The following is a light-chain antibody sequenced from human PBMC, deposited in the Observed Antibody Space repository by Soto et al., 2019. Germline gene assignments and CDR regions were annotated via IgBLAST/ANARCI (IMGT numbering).Light chain of an antibody. CDR2: GAS. Sequence: ELVMTQSPATLSVSPGERATLSCRASQSVSNNYLAWYQQKPGPAPRLLIYGASNRATGIPDRLIGSGSGTDFTLTLSRLEPEDFAVDDCQQYGSSGTFGQGAKVDIK. J-gene: IGKJ1*01. CDR3: QQYGSSGT. V-gene: IGKV3-20*01. CDR1: QSVSNNY.